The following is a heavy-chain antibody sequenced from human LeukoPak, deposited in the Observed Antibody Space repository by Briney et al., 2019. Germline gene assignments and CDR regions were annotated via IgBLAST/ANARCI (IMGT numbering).Heavy chain of an antibody. V-gene: IGHV4-31*03. D-gene: IGHD2-2*01. CDR2: IYYSGST. Sequence: PSETLSLTCTVSGGSISSGGYYWSWIRQHPGKGLEWIGYIYYSGSTYYNPSLKSRVTISVDTSKNQFSLKLSSVTAADTAVYYCARGKRLVPPNHYYYYYGMDVWGQGTTVTVSS. CDR3: ARGKRLVPPNHYYYYYGMDV. J-gene: IGHJ6*02. CDR1: GGSISSGGYY.